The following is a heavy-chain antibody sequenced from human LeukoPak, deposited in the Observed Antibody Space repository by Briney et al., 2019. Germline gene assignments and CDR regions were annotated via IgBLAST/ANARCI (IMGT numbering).Heavy chain of an antibody. J-gene: IGHJ3*02. D-gene: IGHD3-10*01. CDR3: ARAQTYLEAFDI. V-gene: IGHV3-66*01. CDR2: IYGGGGT. Sequence: GGSLRLSCAASGFTFSTYAFNWVRQAPGKGLEWVSVIYGGGGTSYTDSVKGRFTISRDNSKTTLYLQMNSLTTEDTAVYYCARAQTYLEAFDIWGQGTMVTVSS. CDR1: GFTFSTYA.